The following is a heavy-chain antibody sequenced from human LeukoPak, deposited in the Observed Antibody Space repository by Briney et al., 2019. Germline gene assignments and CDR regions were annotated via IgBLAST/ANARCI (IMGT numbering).Heavy chain of an antibody. J-gene: IGHJ4*02. Sequence: ASVKVSCKVSGYTLTELSMHWVRQAPGKGLEWMGGFDPEDGETIYAQKFQGRVTMTEDTSTDTAYMELSSLRSEDTAVYYCATAHYRLYYDSSGYYDYWGQGTLVTVSS. CDR2: FDPEDGET. V-gene: IGHV1-24*01. CDR1: GYTLTELS. D-gene: IGHD3-22*01. CDR3: ATAHYRLYYDSSGYYDY.